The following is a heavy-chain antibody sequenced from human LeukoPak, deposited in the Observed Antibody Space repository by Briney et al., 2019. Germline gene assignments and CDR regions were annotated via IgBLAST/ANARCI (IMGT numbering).Heavy chain of an antibody. J-gene: IGHJ4*02. CDR2: ISYDGRKK. CDR3: AREGTAAADGSL. V-gene: IGHV3-30*03. CDR1: GFIFSNNG. Sequence: GGSLRLSCEVSGFIFSNNGMHWVRQAPGKGLEWVAVISYDGRKKYYRDSVKGRFSISRDNSKKTLYLQMNSLRAEDTAVYYCAREGTAAADGSLWGQGTLVTVSS. D-gene: IGHD6-13*01.